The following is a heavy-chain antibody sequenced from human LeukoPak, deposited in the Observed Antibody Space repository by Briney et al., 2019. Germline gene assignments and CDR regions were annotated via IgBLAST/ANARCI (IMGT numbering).Heavy chain of an antibody. V-gene: IGHV3-23*01. CDR3: AKSGLAAAGPPY. CDR1: GFTFSSYA. Sequence: PGGSLRLSCAASGFTFSSYAMSWVRQAPGKGLEWVSAISGSGGSTYYADSVKGRLTISRDSSKNTLYLQMNSLRAEDTAVYYCAKSGLAAAGPPYWGQGTLVTVSS. D-gene: IGHD6-13*01. J-gene: IGHJ4*02. CDR2: ISGSGGST.